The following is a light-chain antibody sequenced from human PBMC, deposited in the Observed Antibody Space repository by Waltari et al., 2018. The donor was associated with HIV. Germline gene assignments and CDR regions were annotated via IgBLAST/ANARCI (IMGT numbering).Light chain of an antibody. Sequence: SSRLTQPPSVSVAPGETATITCGAIKIERKSVHWYQQKAGQAPVVVMSYDTDRPAGMAERFSGFNSGHSATLIISRVGAGDEADYYCQVWDSATDHVVFGGGTRLTVL. J-gene: IGLJ2*01. CDR2: YDT. V-gene: IGLV3-21*04. CDR3: QVWDSATDHVV. CDR1: KIERKS.